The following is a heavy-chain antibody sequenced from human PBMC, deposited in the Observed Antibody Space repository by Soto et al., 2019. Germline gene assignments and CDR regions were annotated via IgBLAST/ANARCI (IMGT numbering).Heavy chain of an antibody. J-gene: IGHJ4*02. CDR1: GGSISSSNW. CDR2: IYHGGST. D-gene: IGHD4-17*01. CDR3: GIGDYGGGDY. V-gene: IGHV4-4*02. Sequence: QVQLQESGPGLVKPSGTLSLTCAVSGGSISSSNWWSWVRQPPGKGLEWIGEIYHGGSTNYNPSLKSRVTIPGNKSKNRFPLNLTSVTAAHTAVYYCGIGDYGGGDYWGQGTLVTVSS.